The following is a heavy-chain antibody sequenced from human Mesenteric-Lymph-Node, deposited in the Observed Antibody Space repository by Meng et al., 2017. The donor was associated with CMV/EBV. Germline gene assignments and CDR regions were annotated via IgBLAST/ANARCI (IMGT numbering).Heavy chain of an antibody. V-gene: IGHV1-2*02. CDR2: INNHSGGT. J-gene: IGHJ4*02. Sequence: TFTGYYKHWVRQAPGQGLEWMRWINNHSGGTDYTQMFQGRVTMTRDTSISTAYMELSRLRSDDTALYYCARVSGYCSGGTCPFDYWGQGTLVTVSS. D-gene: IGHD2-15*01. CDR1: TFTGYY. CDR3: ARVSGYCSGGTCPFDY.